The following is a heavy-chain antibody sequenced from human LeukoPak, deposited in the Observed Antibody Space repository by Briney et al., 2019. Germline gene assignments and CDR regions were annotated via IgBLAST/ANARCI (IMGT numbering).Heavy chain of an antibody. D-gene: IGHD2-15*01. Sequence: GASVKVSCKASGYTFTSYAMNWVRQAPGQGLEWMGWINTNTGNPTYAQGFTGRFVFSLDTSVSTAYLQISSLKAEDTAVYYCARGPWVVVVAAYSAFSPSSAFDIWGQGTLVTVSS. CDR3: ARGPWVVVVAAYSAFSPSSAFDI. CDR1: GYTFTSYA. V-gene: IGHV7-4-1*02. J-gene: IGHJ4*02. CDR2: INTNTGNP.